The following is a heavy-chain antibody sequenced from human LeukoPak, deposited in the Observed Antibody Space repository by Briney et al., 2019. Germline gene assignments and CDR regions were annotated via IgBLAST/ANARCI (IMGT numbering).Heavy chain of an antibody. D-gene: IGHD6-13*01. V-gene: IGHV4-59*01. J-gene: IGHJ4*02. CDR3: AREAAVAGYFDY. Sequence: KPSETLSLTCTVSGGSISSYYWSWIRQPPGKGLEWIGHIYYSGSTNYNPSLKSRVTISIDTSKNQFSLRLGSVTAADTAVYYCAREAAVAGYFDYWGQGTLVTVSS. CDR1: GGSISSYY. CDR2: IYYSGST.